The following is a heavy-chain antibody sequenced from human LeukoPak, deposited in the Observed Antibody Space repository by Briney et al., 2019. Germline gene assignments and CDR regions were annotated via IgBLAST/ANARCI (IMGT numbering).Heavy chain of an antibody. CDR2: ISSSSSYI. D-gene: IGHD3-9*01. Sequence: GGSLRLSCAASGFTFSSYSMNWVRQAPGKGLEWVSSISSSSSYIYYADSVKGRLTISRDNAKNSLYLQMNSLRAEDTAVYYCARGATRGRYFDWSLRAHFDYWGQGTLVTVSS. CDR1: GFTFSSYS. CDR3: ARGATRGRYFDWSLRAHFDY. J-gene: IGHJ4*02. V-gene: IGHV3-21*01.